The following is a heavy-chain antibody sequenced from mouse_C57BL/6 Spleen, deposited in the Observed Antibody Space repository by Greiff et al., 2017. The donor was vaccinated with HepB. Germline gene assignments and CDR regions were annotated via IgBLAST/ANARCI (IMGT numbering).Heavy chain of an antibody. D-gene: IGHD2-1*01. Sequence: EVQLQQSGPGLVKPSQSLSLTCSVTGYSITSGYYWNWIRQFPGNKLEWMGYISYDGSNNYNPSLKNRISITRDTSKNQFFLKLNSVTTEDTATYYCARGYGNYRFDYWGQGTTLTVSS. CDR3: ARGYGNYRFDY. CDR1: GYSITSGYY. V-gene: IGHV3-6*01. J-gene: IGHJ2*01. CDR2: ISYDGSN.